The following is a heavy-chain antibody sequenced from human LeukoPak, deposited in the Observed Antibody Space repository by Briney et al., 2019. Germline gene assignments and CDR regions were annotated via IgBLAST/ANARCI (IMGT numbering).Heavy chain of an antibody. Sequence: SETLSLTCTVSGGSINNYYWSWIRQPPGKGLEWIGYIYYSGSTNYNPSLKSRVTISVDTSKNQFSLKLSSVTAADTAVYYCARDPYSYGIFDYWGQGTLVTVSS. CDR3: ARDPYSYGIFDY. CDR2: IYYSGST. CDR1: GGSINNYY. D-gene: IGHD5-18*01. J-gene: IGHJ4*02. V-gene: IGHV4-59*01.